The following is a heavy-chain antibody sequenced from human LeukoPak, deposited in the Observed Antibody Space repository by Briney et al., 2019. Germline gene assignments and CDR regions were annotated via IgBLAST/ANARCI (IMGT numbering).Heavy chain of an antibody. D-gene: IGHD3-16*02. J-gene: IGHJ4*02. CDR3: ARSGTKYYDYVWGSYHPGPFDY. Sequence: SETLSLTCTVSSDSISSSNCYWGWIRQPPGKGLEWIGSIYSSGGTYYNASLKSRVTISVDTSKNQFSLKLNSVTAADTAVYYCARSGTKYYDYVWGSYHPGPFDYWGQGTLVTVSS. CDR2: IYSSGGT. CDR1: SDSISSSNCY. V-gene: IGHV4-39*07.